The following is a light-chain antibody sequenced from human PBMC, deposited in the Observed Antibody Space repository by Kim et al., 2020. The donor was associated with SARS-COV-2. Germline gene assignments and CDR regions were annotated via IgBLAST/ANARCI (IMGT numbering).Light chain of an antibody. V-gene: IGKV1-5*01. CDR1: QSVRRW. J-gene: IGKJ1*01. CDR3: QHRQT. Sequence: TLSASVVDSVTLTCRASQSVRRWLAWYQQKPGKAPKLLIYDGSNLQSGVPSRFSGSGSGTEFTLTISSLQPDDFAIYYCQHRQTFGQGTKVDIK. CDR2: DGS.